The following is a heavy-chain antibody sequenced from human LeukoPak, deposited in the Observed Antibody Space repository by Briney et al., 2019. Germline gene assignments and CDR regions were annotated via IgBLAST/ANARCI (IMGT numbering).Heavy chain of an antibody. J-gene: IGHJ4*02. V-gene: IGHV3-30*04. Sequence: GGSLRLSCAASGFTFSSYAMHWVRQAPGKGLEWVAVISYDGSNKYYADSVKGRFTLSRDNSKDTLYLQMNSLRAEDTAVYYCARVSRTVLVVGAMDYWGQGTLVTVSS. CDR1: GFTFSSYA. CDR3: ARVSRTVLVVGAMDY. D-gene: IGHD1-26*01. CDR2: ISYDGSNK.